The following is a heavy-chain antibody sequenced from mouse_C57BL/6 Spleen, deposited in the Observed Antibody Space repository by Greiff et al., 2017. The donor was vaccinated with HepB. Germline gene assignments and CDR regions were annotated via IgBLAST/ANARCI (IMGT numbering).Heavy chain of an antibody. Sequence: QVQLQQSGAELVRPGTSVKVSCKASGYAFTNYLIEWVKQRPGQGLEWIGVINPGSGGTNYNEKFKGKATLNADKSSSTAYMQLSSLTSEDSAVYFCARGGAVFDYGGQGTTLTVSS. CDR2: INPGSGGT. V-gene: IGHV1-54*01. CDR1: GYAFTNYL. J-gene: IGHJ2*01. CDR3: ARGGAVFDY.